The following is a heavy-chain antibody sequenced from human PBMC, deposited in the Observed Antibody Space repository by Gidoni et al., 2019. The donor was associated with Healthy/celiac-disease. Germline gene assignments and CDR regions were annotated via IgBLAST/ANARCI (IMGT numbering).Heavy chain of an antibody. CDR3: ARVGATTLDFDI. J-gene: IGHJ3*02. CDR1: GVSISSSSYY. CDR2: IYYSGST. D-gene: IGHD1-26*01. V-gene: IGHV4-39*07. Sequence: QLHLQESGPGLVTPSEPLSLTCTVSGVSISSSSYYLGWIRQPPGKGLEWIGSIYYSGSTYYNTSLKSRVTISVDTSKNQFSLKLSSVTAADTAVYYCARVGATTLDFDIWGQGTMVTVSS.